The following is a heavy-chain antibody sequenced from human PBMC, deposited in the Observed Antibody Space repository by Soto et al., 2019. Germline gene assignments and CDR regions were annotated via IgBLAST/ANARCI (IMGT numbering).Heavy chain of an antibody. V-gene: IGHV3-23*01. J-gene: IGHJ6*02. D-gene: IGHD4-17*01. CDR2: ISGSGGST. CDR3: AKSTVTIRQDYYYYYGMDV. Sequence: GSLRLSCAASGFTFSRYAMSRVRQAPGKGLEWVTAISGSGGSTYYADSVKGRFTISRDNSKNTLYLQMNSLRAEDTAVYYCAKSTVTIRQDYYYYYGMDVWDQGTTVTVSS. CDR1: GFTFSRYA.